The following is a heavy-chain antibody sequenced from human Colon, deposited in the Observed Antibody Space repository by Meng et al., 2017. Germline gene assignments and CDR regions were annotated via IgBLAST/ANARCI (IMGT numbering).Heavy chain of an antibody. CDR2: ISSSGSS. CDR3: ARDRGRIVVAGTPHGMDF. Sequence: LRLSCTVSGGSISSGVYYWSWIRQHPGKGLEWLGYISSSGSSYYNPSLKSRLSMSVDTSQNQFFLRLSSMPAADTAMYYCARDRGRIVVAGTPHGMDFWGQGTTVTVSS. J-gene: IGHJ6*02. D-gene: IGHD6-19*01. CDR1: GGSISSGVYY. V-gene: IGHV4-31*03.